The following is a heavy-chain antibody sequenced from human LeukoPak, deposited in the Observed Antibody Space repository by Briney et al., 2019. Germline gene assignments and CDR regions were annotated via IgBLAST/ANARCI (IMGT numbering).Heavy chain of an antibody. CDR3: ANSRRQSRYPLDY. J-gene: IGHJ4*02. V-gene: IGHV3-23*01. CDR2: ISGSGGST. CDR1: GFTFSSYA. D-gene: IGHD2-2*02. Sequence: QPGGSLRLSCAASGFTFSSYAMSWVRQAPGKGLEWVSAISGSGGSTYYADSVKGRLTISRDNSKNTLYLQMNSLRAEDTAVYYCANSRRQSRYPLDYWGQGTLVTVSS.